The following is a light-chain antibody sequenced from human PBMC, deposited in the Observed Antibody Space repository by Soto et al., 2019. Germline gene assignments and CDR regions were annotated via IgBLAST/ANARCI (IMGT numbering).Light chain of an antibody. J-gene: IGLJ2*01. V-gene: IGLV2-14*01. CDR1: SSDVGGYKY. CDR3: TSYTSSSSVL. CDR2: EVS. Sequence: QSALTQPASVSGSPGQSITISCTGTSSDVGGYKYVSWYQQYPGKAPKLMIYEVSNWPSGVSNRFSGSKSGNTASLTISGLQADDEADYYCTSYTSSSSVLFGGGTKLTVL.